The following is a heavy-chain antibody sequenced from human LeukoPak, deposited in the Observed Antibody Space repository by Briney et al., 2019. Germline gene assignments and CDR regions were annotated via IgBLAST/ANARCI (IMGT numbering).Heavy chain of an antibody. D-gene: IGHD3-3*01. CDR3: ARSFGFWSGYLREYYGMDV. CDR1: GDSISGYY. CDR2: VYHTGHT. Sequence: RPSETLSLTCTVSGDSISGYYWSWIRQPPGKGLEWIGYVYHTGHTHYSPSLKSRVTESLDTSRNQVSLILSSVTAADTAVYYCARSFGFWSGYLREYYGMDVWGQGTTVTVSS. V-gene: IGHV4-59*01. J-gene: IGHJ6*02.